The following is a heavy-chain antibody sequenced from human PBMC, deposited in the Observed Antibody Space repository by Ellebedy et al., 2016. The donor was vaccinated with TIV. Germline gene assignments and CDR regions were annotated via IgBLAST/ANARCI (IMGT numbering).Heavy chain of an antibody. J-gene: IGHJ4*02. CDR2: ISYDGSNK. V-gene: IGHV3-30-3*01. Sequence: GESLKISXAASGFTFSSYAMHWVRQAPGKGLEWVAVISYDGSNKYYADSVKGRFTISRDNSKNTLYLQMNSLRAEDTAVYYCAKDREWELYYFDYWGQGTLVTVSS. CDR3: AKDREWELYYFDY. D-gene: IGHD1-26*01. CDR1: GFTFSSYA.